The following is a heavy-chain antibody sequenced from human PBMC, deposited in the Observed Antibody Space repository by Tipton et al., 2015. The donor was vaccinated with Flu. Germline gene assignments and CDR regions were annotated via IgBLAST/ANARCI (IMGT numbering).Heavy chain of an antibody. CDR2: IYPDGSDT. D-gene: IGHD3-9*01. CDR1: RYSFTDSW. CDR3: VRSSDLLTGYPLPGFDY. V-gene: IGHV5-51*01. Sequence: QLVQSGAEVKKPGESLKISCKGSRYSFTDSWIGWVRQMPGKGLEWMGIIYPDGSDTRYGPSFQGQVTMSVDKSISAAYLQWGSLKASDTAMYYCVRSSDLLTGYPLPGFDYWGQGTLVTVST. J-gene: IGHJ4*02.